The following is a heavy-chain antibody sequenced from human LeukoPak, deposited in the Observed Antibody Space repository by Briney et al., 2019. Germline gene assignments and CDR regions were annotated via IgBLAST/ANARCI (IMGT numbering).Heavy chain of an antibody. D-gene: IGHD3-10*01. J-gene: IGHJ4*02. CDR2: ISSSSSYI. CDR3: ARAAKYYYGSGTYYYFDY. Sequence: GSLRLSCAASGFTFSSYSMNWVRQAPGKGLEWVSSISSSSSYIYYADSVKGRFTISRDNAKNSLYLQMNSLRAEDTAVYYCARAAKYYYGSGTYYYFDYWGQGTLVTVSS. V-gene: IGHV3-21*01. CDR1: GFTFSSYS.